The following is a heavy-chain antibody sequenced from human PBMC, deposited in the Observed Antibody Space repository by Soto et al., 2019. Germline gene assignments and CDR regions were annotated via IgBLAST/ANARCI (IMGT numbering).Heavy chain of an antibody. J-gene: IGHJ4*02. V-gene: IGHV3-23*01. Sequence: EVQLLESGGGLVQPGGSLRLSCAASGFTFSSYAMSWVRQAPGKGLKWVSAISGSGGSTYYADSVKGRFTISRDNSKNTLYLQMNSLRAEDTAVFYCAKERYGSGWYLDYWGQGTLVTVSS. CDR1: GFTFSSYA. CDR3: AKERYGSGWYLDY. CDR2: ISGSGGST. D-gene: IGHD6-19*01.